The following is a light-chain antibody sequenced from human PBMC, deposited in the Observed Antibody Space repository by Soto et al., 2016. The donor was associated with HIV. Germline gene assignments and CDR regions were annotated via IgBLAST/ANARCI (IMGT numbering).Light chain of an antibody. V-gene: IGKV1-5*03. Sequence: DIQMTQSPSTLSASVGDRVTITCRASQSVSSRLAWYQQKPGKAPKVLIYKASTLESGVPSRFSGSGSGTEFTLTISSLQPDDFATYYCQQYNWDHTFGQGTKAGDQT. CDR2: KAS. CDR1: QSVSSR. CDR3: QQYNWDHT. J-gene: IGKJ2*01.